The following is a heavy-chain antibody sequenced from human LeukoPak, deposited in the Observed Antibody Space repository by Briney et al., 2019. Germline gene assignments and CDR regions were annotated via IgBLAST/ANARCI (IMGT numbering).Heavy chain of an antibody. V-gene: IGHV3-30*03. D-gene: IGHD1/OR15-1a*01. CDR3: ARKQSGQVCGMDV. CDR1: GITFSSYG. Sequence: GGSLRLSCAASGITFSSYGMHWVRQAPGKGLEWVAVISYDGNNKYYADSVKGRFTISRDNSRNTLYLQMNGLRADDTAVYYCARKQSGQVCGMDVWGQGTTVTVSS. J-gene: IGHJ6*02. CDR2: ISYDGNNK.